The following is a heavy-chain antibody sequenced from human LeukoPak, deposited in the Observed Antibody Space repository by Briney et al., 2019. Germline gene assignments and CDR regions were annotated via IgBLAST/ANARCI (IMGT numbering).Heavy chain of an antibody. D-gene: IGHD3-22*01. CDR2: IYYSGST. CDR3: AREGSINYYDSSGRAPDAFDI. Sequence: PSETLSLTCTVSGGSISSYYWSWIRQPPGKGLEWIGYIYYSGSTNYNPSLKSRVTISVDTSKNQFSLKLSSVTAADTAVYYCAREGSINYYDSSGRAPDAFDIWGQGTMVTVSS. V-gene: IGHV4-59*13. CDR1: GGSISSYY. J-gene: IGHJ3*02.